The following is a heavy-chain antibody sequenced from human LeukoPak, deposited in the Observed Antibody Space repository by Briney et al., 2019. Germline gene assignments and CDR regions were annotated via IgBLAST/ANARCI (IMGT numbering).Heavy chain of an antibody. CDR1: GFTFSSYA. J-gene: IGHJ4*02. CDR3: AKSIVGATLTSSFDF. V-gene: IGHV3-30-3*02. D-gene: IGHD1-26*01. CDR2: ILYDGSNK. Sequence: GGSLRLSCAASGFTFSSYAMHWVRQAPGKGLEWVAVILYDGSNKYYADSVKGRFTISRDNSKNTLYLQMNSLRTEDTAVYYCAKSIVGATLTSSFDFWGQGTLVTVSS.